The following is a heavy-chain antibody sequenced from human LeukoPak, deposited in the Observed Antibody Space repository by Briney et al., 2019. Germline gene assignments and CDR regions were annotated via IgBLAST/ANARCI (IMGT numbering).Heavy chain of an antibody. V-gene: IGHV1-2*02. CDR2: INPNSGGT. CDR1: GYTFTGYY. Sequence: ASVKVSCKASGYTFTGYYMHWVRQAPGQGLEWMGWINPNSGGTNYAQKFQGRVTMTRDTSISTAYMELSSLRSEDTAVYYCAREYILTAYYGDYWGQGTLVTVSS. J-gene: IGHJ4*02. D-gene: IGHD3-9*01. CDR3: AREYILTAYYGDY.